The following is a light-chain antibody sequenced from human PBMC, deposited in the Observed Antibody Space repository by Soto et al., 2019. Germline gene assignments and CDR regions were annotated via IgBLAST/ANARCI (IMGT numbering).Light chain of an antibody. J-gene: IGKJ5*01. Sequence: DIQMTQSPSSLSASVGDRVAITCRASQSISIYLNWYQQKPGKAPKVLIYAASNLQSGVPSRFSGSGSGTDFTLSISSLQPEDFAIYYCQQSYSSPITFGQGTRLEIK. CDR2: AAS. V-gene: IGKV1-39*01. CDR3: QQSYSSPIT. CDR1: QSISIY.